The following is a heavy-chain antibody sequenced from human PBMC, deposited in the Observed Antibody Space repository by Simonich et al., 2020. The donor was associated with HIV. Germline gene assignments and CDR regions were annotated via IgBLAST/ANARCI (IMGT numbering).Heavy chain of an antibody. CDR3: ARNNFWSGWLFDY. D-gene: IGHD3-3*01. Sequence: QVQLQESGPGLVKPSETLSLTCAVSGYSISSGYYWGWIRQPPWKGLEWIGSIYHSGSTYYNPSLKSRVTISVDTSKNQFSLKLSSVTAADTAVYYCARNNFWSGWLFDYWGQGTLVTVSS. CDR1: GYSISSGYY. V-gene: IGHV4-38-2*01. J-gene: IGHJ4*02. CDR2: IYHSGST.